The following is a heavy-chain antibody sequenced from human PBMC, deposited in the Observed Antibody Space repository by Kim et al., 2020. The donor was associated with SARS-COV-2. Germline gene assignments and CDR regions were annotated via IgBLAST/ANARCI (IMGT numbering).Heavy chain of an antibody. V-gene: IGHV4-59*13. CDR2: IYYSGST. D-gene: IGHD1-26*01. CDR3: ARGHCDCGYCYYPIDY. Sequence: SETLSLTCSVSGGSMTSYYWNWIRQTPGKGLEWIGHIYYSGSTNYSPSLQSRVTFSVDTSKNQFSMKLSSVPAADSAFYYCARGHCDCGYCYYPIDYWGQGTLVTVSS. J-gene: IGHJ4*02. CDR1: GGSMTSYY.